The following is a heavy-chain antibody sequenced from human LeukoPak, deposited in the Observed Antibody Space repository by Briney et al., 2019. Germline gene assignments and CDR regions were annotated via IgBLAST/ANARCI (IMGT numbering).Heavy chain of an antibody. CDR2: ISYDGSNN. CDR3: ARGRGIQLWLVPTDY. V-gene: IGHV3-30-3*01. Sequence: HSGGSLRLSCAASGFTFSSYAMHWVRQAPGKGLEWVAVISYDGSNNYYADSVKGRFTISRDNSKNTLYLQMNSLRAEDTAVYYCARGRGIQLWLVPTDYWGQGTLVTVSS. J-gene: IGHJ4*02. D-gene: IGHD5-18*01. CDR1: GFTFSSYA.